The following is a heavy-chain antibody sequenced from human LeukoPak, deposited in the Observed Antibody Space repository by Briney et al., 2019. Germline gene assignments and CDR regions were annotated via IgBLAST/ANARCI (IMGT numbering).Heavy chain of an antibody. CDR3: ARGGVDSSGYYLITIDY. V-gene: IGHV1-18*01. Sequence: ASVKVSCKASGYTFSSYGITWVRQAPGKGPEWMGWISAYNGNTNYAQKFQGRVTMTTDTSTSTAYMELRSLRSDDTAVYYCARGGVDSSGYYLITIDYWGQGILVTVSS. CDR1: GYTFSSYG. CDR2: ISAYNGNT. D-gene: IGHD3-22*01. J-gene: IGHJ4*02.